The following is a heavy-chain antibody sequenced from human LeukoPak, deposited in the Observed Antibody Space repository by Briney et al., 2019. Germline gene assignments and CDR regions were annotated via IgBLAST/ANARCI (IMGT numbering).Heavy chain of an antibody. Sequence: AAPVKVSCKASGYTFTTYYMHWVRQAPGQGLEWMGIINPSGGSTSYAQKFQGRVTVTRDMSTSTVYMELSSLRSEDTAVYYCARGGGRSTEGGVWFYYYYMDVWGKGTTVTVSS. CDR2: INPSGGST. D-gene: IGHD3-16*01. CDR1: GYTFTTYY. J-gene: IGHJ6*03. V-gene: IGHV1-46*01. CDR3: ARGGGRSTEGGVWFYYYYMDV.